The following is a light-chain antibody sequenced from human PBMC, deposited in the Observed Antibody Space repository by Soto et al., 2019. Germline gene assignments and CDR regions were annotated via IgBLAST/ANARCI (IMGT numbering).Light chain of an antibody. V-gene: IGKV1-39*01. CDR3: QQTYTSPYT. CDR2: AAS. Sequence: DIQMTQSPPSLSASVGDRVTITCRASQSITNYLNWYQEKPGKSPEHLIYAASTLQSGVPSRFSGSGSGTDFTLTISSLQPEDFATYYCQQTYTSPYTFGQGTKLEIK. J-gene: IGKJ2*01. CDR1: QSITNY.